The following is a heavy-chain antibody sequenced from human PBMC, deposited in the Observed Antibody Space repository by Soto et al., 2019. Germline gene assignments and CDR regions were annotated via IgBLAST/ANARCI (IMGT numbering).Heavy chain of an antibody. Sequence: EVKLLESGGGLVQPGGSLRLSCVASGFTFSSNAMSWVRQAQEKGLEWVSHITSGSGGGSYYADSVKGRFTISRDNAKNTLYMQMNSLRVEDTSVYYCGKGTWGAFDIWGHGTLVTVSS. D-gene: IGHD7-27*01. CDR1: GFTFSSNA. CDR2: ITSGSGGGS. V-gene: IGHV3-23*01. CDR3: GKGTWGAFDI. J-gene: IGHJ3*02.